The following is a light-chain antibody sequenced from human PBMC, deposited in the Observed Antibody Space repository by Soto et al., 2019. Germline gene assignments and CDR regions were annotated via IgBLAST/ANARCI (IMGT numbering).Light chain of an antibody. CDR3: DSYTSSRAYV. CDR2: EVS. J-gene: IGLJ1*01. CDR1: SSDVGGYNY. V-gene: IGLV2-14*01. Sequence: QAARTHAASGSGSTGQSITISCTGTSSDVGGYNYVSWYQQQSGKAPKLIIHEVSYRPSGVSNRFPGSKSGNTASLTISGLQAEDEADYYCDSYTSSRAYVFGIGTKVTVL.